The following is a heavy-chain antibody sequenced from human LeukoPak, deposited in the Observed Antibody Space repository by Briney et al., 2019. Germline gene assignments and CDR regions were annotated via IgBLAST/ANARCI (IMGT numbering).Heavy chain of an antibody. CDR2: IYHSGST. Sequence: PSETLSLTCTVSGGSISSYYWSWIRQPAGKGLEWIGSIYHSGSTYYNPSLKSRLTISMDTSKNQFSLKLSSVTAADTAVYYCARGQQWLVLGAFDIWGQGTMVTVSS. CDR3: ARGQQWLVLGAFDI. J-gene: IGHJ3*02. D-gene: IGHD6-19*01. V-gene: IGHV4-4*07. CDR1: GGSISSYY.